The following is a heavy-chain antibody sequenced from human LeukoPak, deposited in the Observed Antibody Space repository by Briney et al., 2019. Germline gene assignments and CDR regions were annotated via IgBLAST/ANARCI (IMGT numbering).Heavy chain of an antibody. J-gene: IGHJ4*02. CDR3: AKDTQFKRIVGVKGGVDY. Sequence: PGGSLRLSCAASGFTFSDYYMSWIRQAPGKGLEWVAVISYDGSNKYYADSVKGRFTISRDNSKNTLYLQMNSLRAEDTAVYYCAKDTQFKRIVGVKGGVDYWGQGTLVTVSS. V-gene: IGHV3-30*18. D-gene: IGHD1-26*01. CDR1: GFTFSDYY. CDR2: ISYDGSNK.